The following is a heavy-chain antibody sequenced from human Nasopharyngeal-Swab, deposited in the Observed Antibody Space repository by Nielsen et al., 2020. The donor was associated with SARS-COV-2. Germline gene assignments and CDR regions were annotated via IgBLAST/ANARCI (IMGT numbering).Heavy chain of an antibody. D-gene: IGHD2-15*01. CDR3: ARGYCSGGSCSFDY. CDR2: IYHSGST. CDR1: GGSISSSNW. Sequence: SETLSLTCAVSGGSISSSNWWRWVRQPPGKGLEWIGEIYHSGSTNYNPSLKSRVTISVDKSKNQFSLKLSSVTAADTAVYYCARGYCSGGSCSFDYWGQGTLVTVSS. J-gene: IGHJ4*02. V-gene: IGHV4-4*02.